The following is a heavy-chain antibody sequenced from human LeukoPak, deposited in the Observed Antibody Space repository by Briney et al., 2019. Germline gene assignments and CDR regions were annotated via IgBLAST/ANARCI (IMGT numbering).Heavy chain of an antibody. Sequence: PGRSLRLSCAASGFTLSSYGMHWVRQAPGKGLEWVAVISYDGSNKYYADSVKGRFTLSRDNSKNTLYLQMNSLRAEETAVYYCAKRGVGYSSGWLDLDYWGQGTLVTVSS. CDR1: GFTLSSYG. D-gene: IGHD6-19*01. V-gene: IGHV3-30*18. J-gene: IGHJ4*02. CDR2: ISYDGSNK. CDR3: AKRGVGYSSGWLDLDY.